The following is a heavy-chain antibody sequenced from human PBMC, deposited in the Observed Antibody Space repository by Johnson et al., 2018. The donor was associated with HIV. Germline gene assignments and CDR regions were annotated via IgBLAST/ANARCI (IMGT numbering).Heavy chain of an antibody. D-gene: IGHD2-15*01. CDR3: ARAGIVFDI. CDR2: ISYDGSNK. J-gene: IGHJ3*02. V-gene: IGHV3-30*03. CDR1: GFTFSSYG. Sequence: QVQLVESGGGVVQPGRSLRLSCAASGFTFSSYGMHWVRQAPGKGLEWVAVISYDGSNKYYADSVKGRFTISRDNAKDTLYLQLNSLTAEDTAVYYCARAGIVFDIWGQGTMVTVSS.